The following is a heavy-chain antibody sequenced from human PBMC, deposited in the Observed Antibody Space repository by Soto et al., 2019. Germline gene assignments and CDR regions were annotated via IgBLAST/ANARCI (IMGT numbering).Heavy chain of an antibody. CDR2: IYYSGST. J-gene: IGHJ4*02. CDR1: GGSISSYY. V-gene: IGHV4-39*01. D-gene: IGHD7-27*01. Sequence: SETLSLTCTVSGGSISSYYWGWIRRPPGKGLEWIGSIYYSGSTYYNPSLKSRVTIFVDTSKNQFSLKLSSVTAADTAVYYCARRWGYSFDYWGQGTLVTVSS. CDR3: ARRWGYSFDY.